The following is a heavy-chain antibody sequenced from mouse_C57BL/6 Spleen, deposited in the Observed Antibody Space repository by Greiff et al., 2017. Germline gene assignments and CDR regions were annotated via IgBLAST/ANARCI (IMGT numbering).Heavy chain of an antibody. V-gene: IGHV1-4*01. Sequence: VQLQESGAELARPGASVKMSCKASGYTFTSYTMHWVKQRPGQGLEWIGYINPSSGYTKYNQKFKDKATLTADKSSSTAYMQLSSLTSEDSAVYYCARLGYYGYFDVWGTGTTVTVSS. CDR1: GYTFTSYT. D-gene: IGHD2-2*01. J-gene: IGHJ1*03. CDR3: ARLGYYGYFDV. CDR2: INPSSGYT.